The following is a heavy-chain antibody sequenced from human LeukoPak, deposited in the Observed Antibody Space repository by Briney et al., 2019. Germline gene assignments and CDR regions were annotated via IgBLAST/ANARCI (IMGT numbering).Heavy chain of an antibody. CDR1: GGSISSSNW. Sequence: SGTLSLTCAVSGGSISSSNWWSWVRQPPGKGLEWIGEIYHSGSTNYNPSLKSRVTISVDKSKNQFSLKLSSVTAADTAVYYCARVDFGYDSSGYYYHFDYWGQGTLVTVSS. CDR3: ARVDFGYDSSGYYYHFDY. V-gene: IGHV4-4*02. D-gene: IGHD3-22*01. CDR2: IYHSGST. J-gene: IGHJ4*02.